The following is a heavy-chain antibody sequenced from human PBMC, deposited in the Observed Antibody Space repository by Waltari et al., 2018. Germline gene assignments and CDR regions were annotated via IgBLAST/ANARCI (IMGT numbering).Heavy chain of an antibody. V-gene: IGHV3-7*01. CDR1: GFTFSSYW. Sequence: EVQLVESGGGLVQPGGSLRLSCAASGFTFSSYWMSWVRQAPGKGLEWVANIKQDGSEKYYVDSVKGRFTISRDNAKNSLYLQMNSLRAEDTAVYYCARAAWHYDFWSGFFDYWGQGTLVTVSS. J-gene: IGHJ4*02. CDR3: ARAAWHYDFWSGFFDY. CDR2: IKQDGSEK. D-gene: IGHD3-3*01.